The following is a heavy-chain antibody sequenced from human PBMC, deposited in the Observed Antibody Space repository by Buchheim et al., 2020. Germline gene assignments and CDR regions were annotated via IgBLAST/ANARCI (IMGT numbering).Heavy chain of an antibody. D-gene: IGHD1-14*01. J-gene: IGHJ4*02. CDR2: IYHRGST. CDR1: GGSLSSSNW. Sequence: VQLQESGPGLVKPSGTLSLTCAVSGGSLSSSNWWRWVRPPPGKGLAWIGEIYHRGSTNYNPSLKSRVPISVAKSKTQFSLKRSAVTAADTAVYYCASSTPEVGQDYWGQGTL. CDR3: ASSTPEVGQDY. V-gene: IGHV4-4*02.